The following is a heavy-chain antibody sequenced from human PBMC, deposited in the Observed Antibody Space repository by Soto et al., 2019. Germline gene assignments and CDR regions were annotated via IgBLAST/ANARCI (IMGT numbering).Heavy chain of an antibody. Sequence: PSETLSLTCTVSGGSITGGSISSTTYYWGWMRQPPGKGLEWIASFFIGGNTYYNPSLKSRVTISVDRSTNQFSLKLSSVTAADPVFYYCARHFSVDYFDYWCQGALLTVSS. CDR3: ARHFSVDYFDY. J-gene: IGHJ4*02. CDR2: FFIGGNT. CDR1: GGSITGGSISSTTYY. V-gene: IGHV4-39*01.